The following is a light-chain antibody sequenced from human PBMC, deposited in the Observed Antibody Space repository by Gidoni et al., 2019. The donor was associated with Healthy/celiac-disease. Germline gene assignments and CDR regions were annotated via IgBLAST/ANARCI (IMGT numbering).Light chain of an antibody. CDR2: DVS. CDR1: SSDVGGYNY. Sequence: QSALTQPASVSGSPGQSITISCTGTSSDVGGYNYVSLYQQHPGKAPKLMIYDVSNRPSGVSNRFSGSKSGNTASLTISGLQAEDEAGYYCSSYTSSSTPVFGGGTKLTVL. CDR3: SSYTSSSTPV. V-gene: IGLV2-14*03. J-gene: IGLJ2*01.